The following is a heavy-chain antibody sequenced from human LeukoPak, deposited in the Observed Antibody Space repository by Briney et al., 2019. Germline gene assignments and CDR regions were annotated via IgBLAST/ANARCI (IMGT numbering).Heavy chain of an antibody. J-gene: IGHJ4*02. Sequence: SVKVSCKASGGTFSSYTFSWVRQAPGQGLEWMGGIIPIFGTANYAQKFQGRVTITADESTSTAYMELSSLRSEDTAVYYCASASHITMLRGANDYWGQGTLVTVSS. V-gene: IGHV1-69*13. CDR1: GGTFSSYT. CDR3: ASASHITMLRGANDY. CDR2: IIPIFGTA. D-gene: IGHD3-10*01.